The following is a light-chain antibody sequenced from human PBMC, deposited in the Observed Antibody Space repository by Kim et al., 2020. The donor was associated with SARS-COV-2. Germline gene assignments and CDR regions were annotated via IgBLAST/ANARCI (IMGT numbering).Light chain of an antibody. Sequence: SYELTQPPSVSVSPGQTASITCSGDKLGDKYACWYQQNPGQSPVLVIYQDTKRPSGIPERFSGSNSGNTATLTISGTQAMDEADYYCQAWDSSTHVVFGGGTQLTV. V-gene: IGLV3-1*01. CDR1: KLGDKY. CDR3: QAWDSSTHVV. CDR2: QDT. J-gene: IGLJ2*01.